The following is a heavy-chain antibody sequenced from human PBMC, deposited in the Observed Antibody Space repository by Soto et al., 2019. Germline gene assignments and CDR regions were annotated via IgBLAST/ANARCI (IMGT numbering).Heavy chain of an antibody. CDR3: ASEKLWFGELVGWFDP. V-gene: IGHV4-30-4*01. D-gene: IGHD3-10*01. Sequence: QVQLQESGPGLVKPSQTLSLTCTVSGGSISSGDYYWSWIRQPPGKGLEWIGYIYYSGSTYYNPSLKSRVTISVDTSKHQFSLKLSSVTAADTAVYYCASEKLWFGELVGWFDPWGQGTLVTVSS. J-gene: IGHJ5*02. CDR2: IYYSGST. CDR1: GGSISSGDYY.